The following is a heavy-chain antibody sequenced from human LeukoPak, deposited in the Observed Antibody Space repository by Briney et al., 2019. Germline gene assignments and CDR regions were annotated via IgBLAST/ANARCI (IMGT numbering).Heavy chain of an antibody. J-gene: IGHJ3*02. V-gene: IGHV1-69*06. D-gene: IGHD5-18*01. CDR3: ARYSGYSYGYRGFAFDI. Sequence: SVKVSCKASGGTFSSYAISWVRQAPGQGLEWMGGIIPIFGTANYAQKFQGRVTITADKSTSTAYMELSSLRSEDTAVYYCARYSGYSYGYRGFAFDIWGQGTMVTVSS. CDR1: GGTFSSYA. CDR2: IIPIFGTA.